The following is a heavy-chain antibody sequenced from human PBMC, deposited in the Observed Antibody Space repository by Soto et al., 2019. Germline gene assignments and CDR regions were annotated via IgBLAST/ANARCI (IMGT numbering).Heavy chain of an antibody. D-gene: IGHD3-10*01. Sequence: EVQLLEYGGGLVQTGGSLRLSCAASGFTFSSYAMSWVRQAPGKGLGWVSAISGSGGSTYYADSVKGRFTISRDNSKNTLYLQMNSLRAEDTAVYYCAKGASGYYYYGIDVWGQGTTVTVSS. CDR2: ISGSGGST. CDR1: GFTFSSYA. V-gene: IGHV3-23*01. J-gene: IGHJ6*01. CDR3: AKGASGYYYYGIDV.